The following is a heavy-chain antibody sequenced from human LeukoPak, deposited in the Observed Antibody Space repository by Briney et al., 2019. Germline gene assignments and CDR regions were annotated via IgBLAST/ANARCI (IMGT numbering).Heavy chain of an antibody. CDR3: ARGAFGWTGIVDY. CDR1: GFTFISYS. Sequence: GGSLRLSCAASGFTFISYSMNWVRQAPGKGLEWVSSISSSSSYIYYADSVKGRFTISRDNAKNSLYLQMNSLRAEDTAVYYCARGAFGWTGIVDYWGQGTLVTVSS. D-gene: IGHD3-16*01. J-gene: IGHJ4*02. V-gene: IGHV3-21*04. CDR2: ISSSSSYI.